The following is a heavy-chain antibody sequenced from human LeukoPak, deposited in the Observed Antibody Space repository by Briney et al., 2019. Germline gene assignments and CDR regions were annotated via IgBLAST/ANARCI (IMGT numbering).Heavy chain of an antibody. J-gene: IGHJ4*02. D-gene: IGHD5-12*01. V-gene: IGHV4-4*02. CDR1: GGSISSSNW. CDR2: IYHSGST. CDR3: ARASSGYGYYFDY. Sequence: SGTLSLTCAVSGGSISSSNWWSWVRQPPGKGLEWIGEIYHSGSTNYNPSLKSRVTISVDKSKNQFSLKLSSVTAADTAVYYCARASSGYGYYFDYWGQGTLVTVSS.